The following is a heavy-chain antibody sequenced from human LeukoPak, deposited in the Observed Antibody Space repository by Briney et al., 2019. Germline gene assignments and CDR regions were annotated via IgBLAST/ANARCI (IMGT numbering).Heavy chain of an antibody. CDR1: GFTFTTYW. CDR3: AKDSLLTVVSPVAAS. J-gene: IGHJ5*02. CDR2: IKQDGSAK. Sequence: GGSLRLSCAASGFTFTTYWMSWVRQAPGKGLEWVANIKQDGSAKYYVDSVKGRFAISRDNAKNSLFLQMNALSVEDTAVYYCAKDSLLTVVSPVAASWGQGIQVTVSS. V-gene: IGHV3-7*01. D-gene: IGHD4-23*01.